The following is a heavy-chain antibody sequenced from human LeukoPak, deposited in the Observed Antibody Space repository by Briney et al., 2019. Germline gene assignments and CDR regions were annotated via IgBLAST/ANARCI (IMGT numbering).Heavy chain of an antibody. V-gene: IGHV3-48*01. D-gene: IGHD2-15*01. J-gene: IGHJ4*02. CDR2: ITGGSNTI. CDR3: ARDRMGGSFDY. CDR1: GFTFDIYG. Sequence: PGGSLRLSCAASGFTFDIYGMNWVRQAPGKGLEWVSFITGGSNTIYYADSVKGRFTISRDNARNSLYLQMNSLRVDDTAVCYCARDRMGGSFDYWGQGTLVTVSS.